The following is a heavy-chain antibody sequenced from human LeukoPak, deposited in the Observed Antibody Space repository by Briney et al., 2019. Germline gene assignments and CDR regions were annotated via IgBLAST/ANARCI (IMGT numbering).Heavy chain of an antibody. CDR3: ARGSPYYASGSYYLDY. J-gene: IGHJ4*02. Sequence: GGSLRLSCAASGFTFSSYSMNWVRQAPGKGLEWVSSISSSSSYIYYADSVKGRFTISRDNAKNSVYLQMNSLRAEDTAVYFCARGSPYYASGSYYLDYWGQGTLVTVSS. CDR1: GFTFSSYS. CDR2: ISSSSSYI. V-gene: IGHV3-21*01. D-gene: IGHD3-10*01.